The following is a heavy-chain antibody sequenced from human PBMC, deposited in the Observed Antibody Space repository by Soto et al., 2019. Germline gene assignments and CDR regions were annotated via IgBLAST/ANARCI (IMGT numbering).Heavy chain of an antibody. CDR2: IKSKGGGGTT. J-gene: IGHJ6*02. CDR1: GLTFSSAW. D-gene: IGHD3-10*01. Sequence: EVQLVESGGGLVKPGGSLRLSCVVSGLTFSSAWMNWVRQAPGKGLEWVGRIKSKGGGGTTDYGAPVKGRLTISRDDSKNTLFLQMDSLQTEDAAVDYCVWFGEGYHYLGLDVWGQGTTVIVSS. CDR3: VWFGEGYHYLGLDV. V-gene: IGHV3-15*07.